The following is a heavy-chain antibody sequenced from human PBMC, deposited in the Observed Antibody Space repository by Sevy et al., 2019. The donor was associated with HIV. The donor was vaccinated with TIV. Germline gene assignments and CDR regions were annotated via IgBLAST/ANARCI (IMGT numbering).Heavy chain of an antibody. CDR2: IQFDGSSR. CDR3: AKNTAAVGVGGFDY. CDR1: GFTFSYSG. D-gene: IGHD2-8*02. V-gene: IGHV3-30*02. Sequence: GGSLKLSCAASGFTFSYSGMHWVRQAPGKGLEWVTFIQFDGSSRYYAESVKGRFTIFRDNTKNTLYLQMNSLRRDDTAVYYCAKNTAAVGVGGFDYWGRGALVTVSS. J-gene: IGHJ4*02.